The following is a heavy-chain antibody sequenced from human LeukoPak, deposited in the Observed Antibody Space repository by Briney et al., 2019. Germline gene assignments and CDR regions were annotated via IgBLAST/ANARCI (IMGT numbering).Heavy chain of an antibody. J-gene: IGHJ4*02. V-gene: IGHV3-23*01. CDR3: AKGGVAGPFDH. D-gene: IGHD6-19*01. CDR1: GFTFSSYW. CDR2: ISDSGGST. Sequence: GGSLRLSCAASGFTFSSYWMSWVRQAPGKGLEWVSSISDSGGSTNYADSVKGRFTVSRDNSKNTLYLQMDSLRAEDTAVYYCAKGGVAGPFDHWGQGTLVTVSS.